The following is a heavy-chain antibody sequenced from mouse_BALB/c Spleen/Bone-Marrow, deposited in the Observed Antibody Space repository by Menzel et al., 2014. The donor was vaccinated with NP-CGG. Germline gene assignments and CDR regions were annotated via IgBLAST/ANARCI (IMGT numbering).Heavy chain of an antibody. Sequence: EVQLQQSGAELVKPGASVKLSCTASGFNIKDTYMYWVKQRPEQGLEWLGRIDPANGNTKYDPKFPGKATITADTSSNTAYLQLSSLTSEDTAVYYCARYRYYGSSYAMDYWGQGTSVTVSS. J-gene: IGHJ4*01. CDR1: GFNIKDTY. D-gene: IGHD1-1*01. V-gene: IGHV14-3*02. CDR3: ARYRYYGSSYAMDY. CDR2: IDPANGNT.